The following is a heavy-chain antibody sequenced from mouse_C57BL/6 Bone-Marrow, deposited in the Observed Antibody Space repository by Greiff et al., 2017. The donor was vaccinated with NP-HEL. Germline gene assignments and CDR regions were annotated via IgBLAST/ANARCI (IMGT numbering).Heavy chain of an antibody. D-gene: IGHD2-12*01. CDR1: GYTFTSYW. CDR2: IYPGSGST. Sequence: QVHVKQPGAELVKPGASVKMSCKASGYTFTSYWITWVKQRPGQGLEWIGDIYPGSGSTNYNEKFKSKATLTVDTSSSTAYMQLSSLTSEDSAVYYCARGPYRFAYWGQGTLVTVSA. V-gene: IGHV1-55*01. J-gene: IGHJ3*01. CDR3: ARGPYRFAY.